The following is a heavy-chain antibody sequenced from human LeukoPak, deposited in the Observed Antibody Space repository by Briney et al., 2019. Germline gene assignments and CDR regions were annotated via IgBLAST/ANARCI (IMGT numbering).Heavy chain of an antibody. CDR3: ARDHRDYYGSGSYYWFDP. CDR1: GYTFTSYG. V-gene: IGHV1-18*01. CDR2: MSAYNGNT. J-gene: IGHJ5*02. D-gene: IGHD3-10*01. Sequence: ASVKVSCKASGYTFTSYGISWVRQAPGQGLEWMGWMSAYNGNTNYAQKFQGRVTVTTDTSTSTAYMELRSLRSDDTAVYYCARDHRDYYGSGSYYWFDPWGQGTLVTVSS.